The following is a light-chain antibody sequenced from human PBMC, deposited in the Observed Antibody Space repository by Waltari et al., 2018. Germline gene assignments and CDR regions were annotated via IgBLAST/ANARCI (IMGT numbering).Light chain of an antibody. J-gene: IGKJ2*01. CDR3: QQYNNWPPGT. Sequence: EIVMTQSPATLSVSAGDRATLSCRASQSVSSNYAWYQQKPGQAPRLRIYGASTRATGIPARFRGSGSGTEFTLTISRLQSEDFAVYFCQQYNNWPPGTFGQGTKLEIQ. CDR1: QSVSSN. CDR2: GAS. V-gene: IGKV3-15*01.